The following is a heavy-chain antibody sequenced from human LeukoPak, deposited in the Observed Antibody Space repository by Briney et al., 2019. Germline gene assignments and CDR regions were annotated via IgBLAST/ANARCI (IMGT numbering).Heavy chain of an antibody. Sequence: GGSLRLSCAASGFTFSGSAMHWVRQASGKGLEWVGRIRSKANSYATAYAASVKGRFTISRDDSKNTAYLQMNSLKTEDTAVYYCAKPLLADFDYWGQGTLVTVSS. V-gene: IGHV3-73*01. J-gene: IGHJ4*02. CDR2: IRSKANSYAT. D-gene: IGHD1-26*01. CDR3: AKPLLADFDY. CDR1: GFTFSGSA.